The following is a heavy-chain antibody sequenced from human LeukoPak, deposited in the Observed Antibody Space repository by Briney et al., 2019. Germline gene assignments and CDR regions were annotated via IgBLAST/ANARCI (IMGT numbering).Heavy chain of an antibody. CDR3: ARGFEFGYCSGGSCPRTLSFDY. V-gene: IGHV3-48*01. CDR2: IISNSSTI. Sequence: GGALRLSCSASGFTFSSYSKKWVRQAPGKGVGWGSYIISNSSTIYYADSVKGRFTISRDNAKNSLYLRMNSLRAEDTAVYYCARGFEFGYCSGGSCPRTLSFDYWGQGTLVTVSS. J-gene: IGHJ4*02. CDR1: GFTFSSYS. D-gene: IGHD2-15*01.